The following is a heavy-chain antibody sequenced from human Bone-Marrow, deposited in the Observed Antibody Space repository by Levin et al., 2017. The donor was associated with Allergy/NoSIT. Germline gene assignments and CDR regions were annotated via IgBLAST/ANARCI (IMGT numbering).Heavy chain of an antibody. Sequence: GESLKISCVVSGFTFSTSNMHWVRQAPGKGLEWVSFISSGNNYIDYADSVKGRFTISRDDARNSLFLQLNSLRVEDTAVYYCTREHEQLVAFDIWGQGTVVTVSS. CDR1: GFTFSTSN. J-gene: IGHJ3*02. CDR3: TREHEQLVAFDI. CDR2: ISSGNNYI. V-gene: IGHV3-21*01. D-gene: IGHD6-13*01.